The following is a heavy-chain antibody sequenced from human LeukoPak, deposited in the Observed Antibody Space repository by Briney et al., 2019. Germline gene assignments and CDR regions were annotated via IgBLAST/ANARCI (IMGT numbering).Heavy chain of an antibody. D-gene: IGHD1-14*01. V-gene: IGHV1-2*06. CDR1: GYTFPAYY. Sequence: ASVTVSYRTSGYTFPAYYIHWVRQAPGHGLEWMGQINPNSDGTDSAQKFQGRVTMTRDTSMNTAYMELSRLRSDDTAVYYGARDLSGISSATDAFDMWGQGTMVTVSS. J-gene: IGHJ3*02. CDR2: INPNSDGT. CDR3: ARDLSGISSATDAFDM.